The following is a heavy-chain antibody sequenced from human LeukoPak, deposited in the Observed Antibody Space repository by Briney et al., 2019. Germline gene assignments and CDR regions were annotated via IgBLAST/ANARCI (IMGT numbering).Heavy chain of an antibody. CDR2: INHSGST. CDR3: ARGRGSSRESDY. Sequence: SETLSLTCAVYGGSFSGYYWSWIRQPPGKGLEWIGEINHSGSTNYNPSLKSRVTISVDTSKNQFSLKLSSVTAADTAVYYCARGRGSSRESDYWGQGTLVTVSS. CDR1: GGSFSGYY. V-gene: IGHV4-34*01. J-gene: IGHJ4*02. D-gene: IGHD3-10*01.